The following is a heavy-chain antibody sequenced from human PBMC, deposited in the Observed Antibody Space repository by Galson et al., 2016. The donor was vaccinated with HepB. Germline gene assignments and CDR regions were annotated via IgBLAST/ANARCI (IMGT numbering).Heavy chain of an antibody. CDR3: AKDQCSGGDCFPTFDN. CDR1: EYTFTAYY. V-gene: IGHV1-2*02. D-gene: IGHD2-21*02. Sequence: SVKVSCKASEYTFTAYYLHWVRQAPGQGLEWMGWINPHSGATNYAKKFQGRVTMTRDTSTSTASVELRSLRSDDTAIYYCAKDQCSGGDCFPTFDNWGQGTLVIVSS. CDR2: INPHSGAT. J-gene: IGHJ4*02.